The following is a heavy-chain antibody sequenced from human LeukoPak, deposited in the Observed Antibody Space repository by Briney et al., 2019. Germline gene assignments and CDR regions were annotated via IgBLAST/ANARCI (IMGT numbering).Heavy chain of an antibody. CDR1: GFTFSSYA. CDR2: ISASDST. J-gene: IGHJ4*02. D-gene: IGHD6-19*01. V-gene: IGHV3-23*01. Sequence: LPGGSLRLSRAASGFTFSSYAMTWVRQAPGKGLEWVSGISASDSTYYADSVRGRFTISRDNSKNTMYLQMNSLRAEDTAIYFCAKEASSGLNDYWGQGTLVTVSS. CDR3: AKEASSGLNDY.